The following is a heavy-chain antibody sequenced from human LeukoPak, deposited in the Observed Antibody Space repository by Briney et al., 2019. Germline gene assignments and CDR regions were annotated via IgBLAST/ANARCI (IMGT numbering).Heavy chain of an antibody. CDR3: ARGRKYISGYRVTELGSGYSDY. CDR1: GGSISNYY. V-gene: IGHV4-59*01. Sequence: PSETLSLTCTVSGGSISNYYWNWIRQPPGKGLEWIGYIYYSGTTNYNPSLKSRVSMSVDTSKNQFSLKLSSVTAADTAVYYCARGRKYISGYRVTELGSGYSDYWGQGTLVTVSS. CDR2: IYYSGTT. J-gene: IGHJ4*02. D-gene: IGHD5-18*01.